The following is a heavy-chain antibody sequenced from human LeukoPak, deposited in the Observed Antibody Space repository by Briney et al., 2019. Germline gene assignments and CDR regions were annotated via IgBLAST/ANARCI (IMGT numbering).Heavy chain of an antibody. CDR2: IYYSGST. V-gene: IGHV4-59*01. CDR3: ARVGYTAMVKSFDI. J-gene: IGHJ3*02. Sequence: ASETLSLTCTVWGGSISSYYWSWIRQPPGKGLEWIGYIYYSGSTNYNPSLKGRVTISVATSKNQFSLKLSSVTAADTAVYYCARVGYTAMVKSFDIWGQGTMVTVSS. D-gene: IGHD5-18*01. CDR1: GGSISSYY.